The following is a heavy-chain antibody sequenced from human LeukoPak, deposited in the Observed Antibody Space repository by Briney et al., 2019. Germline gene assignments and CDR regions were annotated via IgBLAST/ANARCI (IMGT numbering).Heavy chain of an antibody. V-gene: IGHV1-18*04. CDR1: GYTFTGYY. CDR3: ARDRSSWYSGYFQH. D-gene: IGHD6-13*01. CDR2: ISAYNGNT. J-gene: IGHJ1*01. Sequence: ASVKVSCKASGYTFTGYYMNWVRQAPGQGLEWMGWISAYNGNTNYAQKLQGRVTMTTDTSTSTAYMELRSLRSDDTAVYYCARDRSSWYSGYFQHWGQGTLVTVSS.